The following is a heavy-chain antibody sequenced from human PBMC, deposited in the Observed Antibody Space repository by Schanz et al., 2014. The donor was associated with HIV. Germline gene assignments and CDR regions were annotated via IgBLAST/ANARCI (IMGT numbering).Heavy chain of an antibody. D-gene: IGHD3-9*01. CDR3: ARTDYDILTGYSLGYYGMDV. J-gene: IGHJ6*02. V-gene: IGHV1-18*01. CDR1: GYTFTNYA. Sequence: QVQLVQSGTEVKKPGASVTVSCKASGYTFTNYAINWVRQAPGQGLEWMGWISNYIGNTDYAQNLQGRVTMTADTSTSTAYMELRSLRSDDTAVYYCARTDYDILTGYSLGYYGMDVWGQGTTVTVSS. CDR2: ISNYIGNT.